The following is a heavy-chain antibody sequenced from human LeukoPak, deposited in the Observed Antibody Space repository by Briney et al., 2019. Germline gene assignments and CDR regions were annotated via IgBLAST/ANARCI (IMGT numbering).Heavy chain of an antibody. CDR3: ARDKRSSWSQLDYYYYGMDA. Sequence: SVKVSCKASGGTFSSYAISWVRQAPGQGLEWMGGIIPIFGTANYAQKFQGRVAITADESTSTAYMELSSLRSEDTAVYYCARDKRSSWSQLDYYYYGMDAWGKGTTVTVSS. V-gene: IGHV1-69*13. D-gene: IGHD6-13*01. CDR1: GGTFSSYA. CDR2: IIPIFGTA. J-gene: IGHJ6*04.